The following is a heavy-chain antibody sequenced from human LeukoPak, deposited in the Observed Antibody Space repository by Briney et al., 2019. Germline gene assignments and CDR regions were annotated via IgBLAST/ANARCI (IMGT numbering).Heavy chain of an antibody. D-gene: IGHD5-18*01. CDR1: GFTFSSYA. Sequence: PGGSLRLSCAASGFTFSSYAMSWVRQAPGKGLGWVSGISWNSGSIGYADSVKGRFTISRDNAKNSLYLQMNSLRAEDTALYYCAKDIEYSYGYSHYYYYGMDVWGQGTTVTVSS. CDR3: AKDIEYSYGYSHYYYYGMDV. V-gene: IGHV3-9*01. J-gene: IGHJ6*02. CDR2: ISWNSGSI.